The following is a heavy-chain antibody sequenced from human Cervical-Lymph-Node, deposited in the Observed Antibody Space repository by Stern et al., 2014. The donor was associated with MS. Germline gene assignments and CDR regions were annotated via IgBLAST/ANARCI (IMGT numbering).Heavy chain of an antibody. J-gene: IGHJ4*02. CDR3: AKDINLRGTYYFDY. CDR2: ISWNSGNI. CDR1: GFTFDDYA. D-gene: IGHD2-15*01. V-gene: IGHV3-9*01. Sequence: EVQLVESGGGFVQPGRSLRLSCAASGFTFDDYAMHWVRQAPGQGLELASGISWNSGNIGYADSVKGRFTISRDNAKNSLYLQMNSLRAEDTALYYCAKDINLRGTYYFDYWGQGTLVTVSS.